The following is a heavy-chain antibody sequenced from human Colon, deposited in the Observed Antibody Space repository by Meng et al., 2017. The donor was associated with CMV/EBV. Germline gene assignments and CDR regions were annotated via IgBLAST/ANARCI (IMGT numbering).Heavy chain of an antibody. CDR1: GFTSSNYS. J-gene: IGHJ3*02. Sequence: GGSLRPSCAASGFTSSNYSMAWVRQAPGKGLEWVSSITTNSRYTYQPDSLKGRFTISRDNAKNSLYLQMNSLRAEDTAVYYCARDKSMIIFGTFDIWGQGTVVTVSS. CDR2: ITTNSRYT. V-gene: IGHV3-21*01. CDR3: ARDKSMIIFGTFDI. D-gene: IGHD3-22*01.